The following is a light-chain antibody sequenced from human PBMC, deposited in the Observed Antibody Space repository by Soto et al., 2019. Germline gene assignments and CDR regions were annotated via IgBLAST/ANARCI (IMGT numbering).Light chain of an antibody. V-gene: IGLV2-14*01. CDR1: SSDVGGYNY. CDR2: EVS. J-gene: IGLJ1*01. Sequence: LTQPASGSGSAGQSIAISCNGTSSDVGGYNYVSWYQQHPGKAPKLLISEVSNRPSGVSDRFSGSKSGNTASLTISGLQTEDEADYYCSSFTSTYTFVFGRGTKVTVL. CDR3: SSFTSTYTFV.